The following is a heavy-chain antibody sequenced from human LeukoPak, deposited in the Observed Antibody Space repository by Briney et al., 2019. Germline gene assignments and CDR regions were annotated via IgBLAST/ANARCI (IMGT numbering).Heavy chain of an antibody. Sequence: PSETLSLTCAVSGGSISSSNWWSWVRQPPGKGLEWIGRIFHTGTTDYNTSLKSRVTISVDTSKNQFSLKLSSVTAADTAVYYCAREVDWAAANWGFDYWGQGTLVTVSS. CDR1: GGSISSSNW. CDR3: AREVDWAAANWGFDY. J-gene: IGHJ4*02. D-gene: IGHD7-27*01. V-gene: IGHV4-4*02. CDR2: IFHTGTT.